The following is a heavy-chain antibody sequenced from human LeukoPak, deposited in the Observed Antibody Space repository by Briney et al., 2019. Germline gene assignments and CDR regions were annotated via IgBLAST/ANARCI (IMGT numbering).Heavy chain of an antibody. CDR3: ATPKAGDDSGAVY. Sequence: SVKVSCKISGDTFNSHGISWVRQAPGQGLEWMGAIIPIFGTTNVAQKFQGRVTISADESTRTAYMELSTLRSDDTAVFYCATPKAGDDSGAVYWGQGTQVIVSS. J-gene: IGHJ4*02. V-gene: IGHV1-69*13. CDR2: IIPIFGTT. CDR1: GDTFNSHG. D-gene: IGHD6-19*01.